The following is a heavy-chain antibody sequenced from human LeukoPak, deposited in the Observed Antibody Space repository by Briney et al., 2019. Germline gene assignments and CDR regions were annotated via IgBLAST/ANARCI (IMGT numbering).Heavy chain of an antibody. D-gene: IGHD4-11*01. CDR1: GGSINGYY. Sequence: SETLSLACTVSGGSINGYYWSLIRQPPGKGLEWIGYIYHSGSTNYNPSLESRVTISIDTSKNQFSLKLTSVTAADTAVYYCARGEALYSNYGFDYWGQGTLVTVSS. V-gene: IGHV4-59*01. CDR2: IYHSGST. J-gene: IGHJ4*02. CDR3: ARGEALYSNYGFDY.